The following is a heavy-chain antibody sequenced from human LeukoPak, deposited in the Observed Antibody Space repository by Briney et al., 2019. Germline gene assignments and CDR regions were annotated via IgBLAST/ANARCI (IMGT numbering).Heavy chain of an antibody. CDR2: IHYTGST. V-gene: IGHV4-59*01. Sequence: SETLSLTCTVSGGSISSYYWSWIRQSPGKGLECIGYIHYTGSTNYNPSLKSRVTISVETSKNQFSLNLSSVTAADTAVYYCARGVREKNRGFLLYYYYYYMDVWGKGTTVAISS. CDR1: GGSISSYY. CDR3: ARGVREKNRGFLLYYYYYYMDV. J-gene: IGHJ6*03. D-gene: IGHD3-10*01.